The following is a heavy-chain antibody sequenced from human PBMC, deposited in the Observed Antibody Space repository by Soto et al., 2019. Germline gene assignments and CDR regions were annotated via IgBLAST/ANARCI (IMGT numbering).Heavy chain of an antibody. J-gene: IGHJ4*02. Sequence: ASVKGSCKASGYTFTGYYMYWVRQAPGQGLEWMGWINPNSGDTNYAQKFQGWVTMTRDTSISTAYMELSRLTSDDTAVYYCARGRGTYYSDYWGQGTLVTVSS. CDR1: GYTFTGYY. V-gene: IGHV1-2*04. CDR2: INPNSGDT. D-gene: IGHD3-10*01. CDR3: ARGRGTYYSDY.